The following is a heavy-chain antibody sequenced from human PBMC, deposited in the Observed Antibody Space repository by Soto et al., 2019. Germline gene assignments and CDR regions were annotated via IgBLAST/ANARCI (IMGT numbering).Heavy chain of an antibody. CDR3: AKAHLNGKGANDY. V-gene: IGHV3-23*01. D-gene: IGHD1-26*01. CDR2: ISDSGTGT. CDR1: GFTFSSYA. J-gene: IGHJ4*02. Sequence: EVQLLESGGGLGQPGGSLKLSCAASGFTFSSYAMTWVRQAPGKGLEWVSVISDSGTGTYYADSVKGRFTISRDNSKNTLYLQMNSLRADDTAVYYCAKAHLNGKGANDYWGQGALVTVSS.